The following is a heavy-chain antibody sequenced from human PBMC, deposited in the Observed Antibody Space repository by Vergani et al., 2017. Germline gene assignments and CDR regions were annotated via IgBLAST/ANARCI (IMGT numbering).Heavy chain of an antibody. Sequence: QVQLVESGGDVVQPGGSLRLSCAASGFTFSSYGMHWVRQAPGKGLEWVAFIRYDGSNKYYADSVKGRITISRDNSKNTLYLQMNSLRAEDTAVYYCAKDGYDILTGPYGMDVWGQGTTVTVSS. CDR3: AKDGYDILTGPYGMDV. D-gene: IGHD3-9*01. CDR1: GFTFSSYG. J-gene: IGHJ6*02. V-gene: IGHV3-30*02. CDR2: IRYDGSNK.